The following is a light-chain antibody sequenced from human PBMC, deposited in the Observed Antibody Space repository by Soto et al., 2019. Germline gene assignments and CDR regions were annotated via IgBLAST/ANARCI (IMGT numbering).Light chain of an antibody. V-gene: IGKV3-11*01. J-gene: IGKJ5*01. Sequence: EIVLTQSPSTLSLSAGERATLSCGASQSVSSYLAWYQQKPGQAPRLLIYDASNRATGIPARFSGSGSGTDFTLTISSLEPEDFAVYYCQQRSNWPITFGQGTRLEI. CDR3: QQRSNWPIT. CDR2: DAS. CDR1: QSVSSY.